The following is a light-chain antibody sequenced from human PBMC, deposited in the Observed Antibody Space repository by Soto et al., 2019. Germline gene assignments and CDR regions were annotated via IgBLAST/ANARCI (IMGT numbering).Light chain of an antibody. CDR2: GAS. CDR3: QQYFTSPWT. CDR1: QSVSSNY. V-gene: IGKV3-20*01. Sequence: ENVLTQSPGTLSLSPGERATLSCRASQSVSSNYLAWYQQKPGQAPRLLIYGASSRATGIPDRFSGGGSGTDFTLTISRVEPEDFAVYYCQQYFTSPWTFGQGTKVEIK. J-gene: IGKJ1*01.